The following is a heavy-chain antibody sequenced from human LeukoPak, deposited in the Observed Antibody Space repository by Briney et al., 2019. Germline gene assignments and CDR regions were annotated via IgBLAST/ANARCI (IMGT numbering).Heavy chain of an antibody. J-gene: IGHJ5*02. D-gene: IGHD3-3*01. V-gene: IGHV4-34*01. CDR1: GGSFSGYY. Sequence: PSETLSLTCAVYGGSFSGYYWSWIRQPPGKGLEWIGEINHSGSTNYNPSLKSRVTISVDTSKNQFSPKLSSVTAADTAVYYCARDYPQGYYISLVFDPWGQGTLVTVSS. CDR2: INHSGST. CDR3: ARDYPQGYYISLVFDP.